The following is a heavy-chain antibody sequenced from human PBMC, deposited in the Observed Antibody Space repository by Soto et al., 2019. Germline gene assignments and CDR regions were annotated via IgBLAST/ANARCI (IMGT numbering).Heavy chain of an antibody. CDR1: GYTFTSYY. J-gene: IGHJ3*02. Sequence: APAKVSCKASGYTFTSYYMHWVRQAPGQGLEWMGIINPSGGSTSYAQKFQGRVTMTRDTSTSTVYMELSSLRSEDTAVYYCANIVGATSSAFDIWGQGTMVTVSS. V-gene: IGHV1-46*03. CDR2: INPSGGST. CDR3: ANIVGATSSAFDI. D-gene: IGHD1-26*01.